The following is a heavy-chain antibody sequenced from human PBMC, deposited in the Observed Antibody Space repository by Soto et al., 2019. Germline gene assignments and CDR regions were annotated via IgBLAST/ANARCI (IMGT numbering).Heavy chain of an antibody. CDR2: ISGSGGST. Sequence: GGSLILSCAASGFTFSSYAMSWVRQAPGKGLEWVSAISGSGGSTYYADSVKGRFTISRDNSKNTLYLQTNSLRAEDTAVYYCAGAEEYYDYVWGSYRPNWFDPWGQGTLVTVSS. J-gene: IGHJ5*02. D-gene: IGHD3-16*02. CDR1: GFTFSSYA. CDR3: AGAEEYYDYVWGSYRPNWFDP. V-gene: IGHV3-23*01.